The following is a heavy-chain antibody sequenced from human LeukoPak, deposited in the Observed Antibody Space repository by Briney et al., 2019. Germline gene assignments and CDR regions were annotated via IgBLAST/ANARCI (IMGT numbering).Heavy chain of an antibody. Sequence: KASETLSLTCTVSGGSISSYYWSWIRQPAGKGLEWIGRIYTSGSTNYNPSLKSRVTMSVDTSKNQFSLKLSSVTAADTAVYYCAIRRLYYYDSSGYYQKGYYFDYWGQGTLVTVSS. CDR2: IYTSGST. CDR3: AIRRLYYYDSSGYYQKGYYFDY. V-gene: IGHV4-4*07. D-gene: IGHD3-22*01. CDR1: GGSISSYY. J-gene: IGHJ4*02.